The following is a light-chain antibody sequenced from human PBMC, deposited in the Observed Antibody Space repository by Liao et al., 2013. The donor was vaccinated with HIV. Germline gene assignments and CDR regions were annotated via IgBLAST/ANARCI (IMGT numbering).Light chain of an antibody. V-gene: IGLV3-1*01. CDR3: QAWDVTTGV. CDR1: KLGYKY. J-gene: IGLJ3*02. CDR2: QDT. Sequence: SYDLTQPPSVSVSPGQTASITCSGDKLGYKYACWYQQKPGQSPVLVIYQDTNRPSGIPERFSGSTSGNAATLTISGTQAMDEAAYYCQAWDVTTGVFGAGTTLTVL.